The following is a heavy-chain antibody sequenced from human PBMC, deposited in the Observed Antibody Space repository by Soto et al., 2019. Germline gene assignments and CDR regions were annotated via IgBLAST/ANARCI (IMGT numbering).Heavy chain of an antibody. CDR1: GYTFTSYY. D-gene: IGHD1-7*01. V-gene: IGHV1-46*01. CDR2: INPSGGST. J-gene: IGHJ5*02. Sequence: ASVKVSCKASGYTFTSYYMHWVRQAPGQGLEWMGIINPSGGSTSYAQKFQGRVTMTRDTSTSTVYMELSSLRSEDTAVYSCAREQGDGNYANNWFDPWGQGTLVTVSS. CDR3: AREQGDGNYANNWFDP.